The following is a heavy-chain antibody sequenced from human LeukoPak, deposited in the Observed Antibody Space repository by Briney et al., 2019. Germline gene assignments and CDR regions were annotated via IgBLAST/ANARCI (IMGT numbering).Heavy chain of an antibody. D-gene: IGHD3-3*01. CDR1: GGTFSSYA. J-gene: IGHJ5*02. V-gene: IGHV1-69*13. CDR3: ARDFWSGYNSLNWFDP. CDR2: IIPIFGTA. Sequence: GASVKVSCKASGGTFSSYAISWVRQAPGQGLEWMGGIIPIFGTANYAQEFQGRVTITADESTSTAYMELSSLRSEDTAVYYCARDFWSGYNSLNWFDPWGQGTLVTVSS.